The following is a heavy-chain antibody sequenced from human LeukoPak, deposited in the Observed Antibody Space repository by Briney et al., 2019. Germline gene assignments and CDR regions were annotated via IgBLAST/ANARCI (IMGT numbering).Heavy chain of an antibody. V-gene: IGHV3-7*01. D-gene: IGHD3-10*01. CDR2: MKQDGSEK. CDR1: GFTFSSYW. CDR3: ARQLRGGAFDI. J-gene: IGHJ3*02. Sequence: GGSLRLSCVASGFTFSSYWMSWVRQAPGKGLEWVANMKQDGSEKYYVDSVKGRFTISRDNAKNSLYLQMNSLRAEDTAVYYCARQLRGGAFDIWGQGTMVTVSS.